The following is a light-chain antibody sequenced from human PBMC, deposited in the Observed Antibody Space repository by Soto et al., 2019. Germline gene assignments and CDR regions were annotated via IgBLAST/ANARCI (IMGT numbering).Light chain of an antibody. J-gene: IGKJ3*01. V-gene: IGKV1-39*01. Sequence: DIQMTQSTSSLSASVGDRVTITCRASQTIIRYLNWYQQKPGRAPNLLIYAASSLQSGVPSRFSGSGSGTEFPLTISRLQPEDFATYYCQQSYSTLFTFGPGTKVEIK. CDR2: AAS. CDR1: QTIIRY. CDR3: QQSYSTLFT.